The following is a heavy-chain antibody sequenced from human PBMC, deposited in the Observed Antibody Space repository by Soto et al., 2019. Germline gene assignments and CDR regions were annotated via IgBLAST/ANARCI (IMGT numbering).Heavy chain of an antibody. D-gene: IGHD3-22*01. CDR3: AKGHPDYYDSSGYLDY. Sequence: GGSLRLSCAASGFTFSSYAMSWVRQAPGKGLEWVSAISGSGGSTYYADSVKGRFTISRDNSKNTLYLQMNSLRAEDTAVYYCAKGHPDYYDSSGYLDYWGQGILVTVSS. CDR2: ISGSGGST. J-gene: IGHJ4*02. V-gene: IGHV3-23*01. CDR1: GFTFSSYA.